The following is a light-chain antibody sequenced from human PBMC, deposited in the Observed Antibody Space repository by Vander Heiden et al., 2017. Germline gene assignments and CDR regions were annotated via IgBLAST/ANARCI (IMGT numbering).Light chain of an antibody. V-gene: IGKV1-5*03. CDR3: QQYNTYST. Sequence: DIQMTQSPSTLSASVGDRVTITCRASQSLSSWLAWYQQKPGKAPKLLIYQASRLESGVPSRFSGSGSGTEFTLTISSLQPDDFATYYCQQYNTYSTFGQGTKVEIK. J-gene: IGKJ1*01. CDR1: QSLSSW. CDR2: QAS.